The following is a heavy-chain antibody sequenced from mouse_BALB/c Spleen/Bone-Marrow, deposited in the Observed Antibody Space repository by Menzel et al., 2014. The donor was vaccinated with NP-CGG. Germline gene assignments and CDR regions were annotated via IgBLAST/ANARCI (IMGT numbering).Heavy chain of an antibody. D-gene: IGHD2-1*01. J-gene: IGHJ4*01. Sequence: DVHLVESGGGLVKPGGSLKLSCAATGFTFNRYVMSWVCQTPEKRLEWVASISVGGSYSYYPDSVKGRFTISRDNAKNSLYLQMSSLRSEDTAMFYCARRGYGNHGYYAMDYWGQGTSVTVSS. CDR3: ARRGYGNHGYYAMDY. CDR2: ISVGGSYS. CDR1: GFTFNRYV. V-gene: IGHV5-9-3*01.